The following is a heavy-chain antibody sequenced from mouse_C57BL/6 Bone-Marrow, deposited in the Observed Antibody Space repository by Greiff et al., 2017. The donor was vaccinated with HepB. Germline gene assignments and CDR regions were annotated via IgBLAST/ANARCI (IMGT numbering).Heavy chain of an antibody. V-gene: IGHV5-9-1*02. D-gene: IGHD1-1*01. Sequence: EVQLVESGEGLVKPGGSLKLSCAASGFTFSSYAMSWVRQTPEKRLEWVAYISSGGDYIYYADTVKGRFTISRDNARNTLYLQMSSLKSEDTAMYYCTRDITTVVAYYAMDYRGQGTSVTVSS. CDR2: ISSGGDYI. J-gene: IGHJ4*01. CDR1: GFTFSSYA. CDR3: TRDITTVVAYYAMDY.